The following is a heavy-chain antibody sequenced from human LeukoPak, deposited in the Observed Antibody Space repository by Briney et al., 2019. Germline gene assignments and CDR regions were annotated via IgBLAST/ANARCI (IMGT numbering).Heavy chain of an antibody. J-gene: IGHJ4*02. V-gene: IGHV1-18*01. CDR3: ARGEKPYDY. CDR2: INAYNGNT. Sequence: ASVKVSCKTSGYTFTYYVISWVRQAPGQGLEWMGWINAYNGNTNDAQKFQGRVTMTTDTSTSTAYMELRSLRSDDTPVYYCARGEKPYDYWGQGTLVSVSS. CDR1: GYTFTYYV. D-gene: IGHD1-26*01.